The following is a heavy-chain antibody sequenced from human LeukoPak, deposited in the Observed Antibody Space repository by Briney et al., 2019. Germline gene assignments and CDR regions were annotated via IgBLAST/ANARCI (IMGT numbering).Heavy chain of an antibody. CDR3: ARVVIYCSSTSCFYMDV. D-gene: IGHD2-2*01. CDR1: GGSISDNY. V-gene: IGHV4-59*01. CDR2: IYYSGST. Sequence: PSETLSLTCTVSGGSISDNYWSRIRQPPGKGLEWIGYIYYSGSTNYNPSLKSRVTISVDTSKNQFSLKLSSVTAADTAVSYCARVVIYCSSTSCFYMDVWGKGTTVTVSS. J-gene: IGHJ6*03.